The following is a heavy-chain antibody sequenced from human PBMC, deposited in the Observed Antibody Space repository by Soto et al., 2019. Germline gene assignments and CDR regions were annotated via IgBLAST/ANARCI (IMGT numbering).Heavy chain of an antibody. CDR1: GLTISGKKY. Sequence: DVQLVESGGGLIQPGESLRLSCAAFGLTISGKKYVAWVRQAPGTGLEWVSALYDVDGSFYADSVTGRFTTSSDSSKTTVYLQMNDLRPDDTAVYYCATWHEREHAFDVWGQGTTGTISS. CDR3: ATWHEREHAFDV. J-gene: IGHJ3*01. V-gene: IGHV3-53*01. D-gene: IGHD1-1*01. CDR2: LYDVDGS.